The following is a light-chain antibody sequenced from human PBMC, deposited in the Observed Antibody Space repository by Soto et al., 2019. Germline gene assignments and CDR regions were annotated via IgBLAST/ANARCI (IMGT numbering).Light chain of an antibody. CDR2: DVS. CDR1: SSDVGGYNY. J-gene: IGLJ1*01. V-gene: IGLV2-14*01. CDR3: NSYTTSSTYV. Sequence: QSVLTQSASVSGSPGQSITISCTGTSSDVGGYNYVSWYQQHPGKAPKLVIYDVSNRPSGVSNRFSGSKSGNTASLTISGLQAEDEADYYCNSYTTSSTYVFGTGTKLTVL.